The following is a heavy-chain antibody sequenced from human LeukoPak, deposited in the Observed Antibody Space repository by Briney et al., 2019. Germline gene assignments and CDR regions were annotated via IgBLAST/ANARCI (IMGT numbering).Heavy chain of an antibody. CDR1: GFIFSSYW. CDR2: IKEDGSAK. CDR3: VMDMDV. Sequence: GGSLRLSCAASGFIFSSYWMIWVRQAPGKGLEWVANIKEDGSAKYYVDSVKGRFTISRDNAKNSLYLQMNSLRAEDTAVYYCVMDMDVWGQGTTVTVSS. V-gene: IGHV3-7*05. J-gene: IGHJ6*02.